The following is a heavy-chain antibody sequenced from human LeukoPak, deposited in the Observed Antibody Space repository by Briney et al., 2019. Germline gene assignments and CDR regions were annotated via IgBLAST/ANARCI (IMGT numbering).Heavy chain of an antibody. CDR1: GFTFSSYA. D-gene: IGHD6-13*01. V-gene: IGHV3-23*01. Sequence: GGSLRLSCAASGFTFSSYAMSWVRQAPGKGLEGGSAISGSGGSTYYADSVKGRFTISRDNSKNTLYLQMNSLRAEDTAVYYCAKGGSSSWYERDWFDPWGQGTLVTVSS. CDR3: AKGGSSSWYERDWFDP. CDR2: ISGSGGST. J-gene: IGHJ5*02.